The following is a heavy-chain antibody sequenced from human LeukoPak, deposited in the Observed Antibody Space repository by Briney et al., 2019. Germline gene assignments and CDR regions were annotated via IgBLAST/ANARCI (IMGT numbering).Heavy chain of an antibody. CDR1: GGSFSGYY. D-gene: IGHD3-9*01. Sequence: SETLSLTCAVYGGSFSGYYWSWIRQPPGKGLEWIGEVNHSGSTNYNPSLKSRVTISVDTSKNQFSLKLSSVTAADTAVYYCARGGQYYDILTGYYTGRDPFDYWGQGTLVTVSS. V-gene: IGHV4-34*01. CDR3: ARGGQYYDILTGYYTGRDPFDY. CDR2: VNHSGST. J-gene: IGHJ4*02.